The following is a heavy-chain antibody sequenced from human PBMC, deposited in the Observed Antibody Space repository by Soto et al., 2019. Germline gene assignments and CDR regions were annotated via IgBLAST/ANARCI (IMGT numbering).Heavy chain of an antibody. CDR2: MNPNSGNT. V-gene: IGHV1-8*01. J-gene: IGHJ3*01. CDR3: AIGINHYDSGDDAIDK. CDR1: GYTFTSYD. D-gene: IGHD3-10*01. Sequence: QVQLVQSGAEVKKPGASVKFSCKASGYTFTSYDINWVRQATGQGLEWMGWMNPNSGNTGYAQKFQGRVTMTRNTSISTAYMELSSLRSEDTAVYYCAIGINHYDSGDDAIDKWGQGIMVTVSS.